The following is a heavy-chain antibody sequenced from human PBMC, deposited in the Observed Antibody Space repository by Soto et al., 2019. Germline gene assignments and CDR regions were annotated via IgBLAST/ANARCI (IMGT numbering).Heavy chain of an antibody. J-gene: IGHJ6*02. CDR3: ARDSGVLLWFGEPSAYGMDF. Sequence: SETLSLTCTVSGGSISSYYWSWIRQPPGKGLEWIGYIYYSGSTYYNPSLKSRVTISVDTSKNQFSLKLSSVTAADTAVYYCARDSGVLLWFGEPSAYGMDFWGQGTTVTVSS. CDR1: GGSISSYY. D-gene: IGHD3-10*01. CDR2: IYYSGST. V-gene: IGHV4-59*12.